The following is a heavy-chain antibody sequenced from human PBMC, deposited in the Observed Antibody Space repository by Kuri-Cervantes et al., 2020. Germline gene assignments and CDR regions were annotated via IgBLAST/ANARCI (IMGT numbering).Heavy chain of an antibody. D-gene: IGHD1-26*01. CDR1: GYTFFNYG. Sequence: ASVKVSCKTSGYTFFNYGISWVRQAPGQGLEWMGWSSVYNGDTNYAQKFQGRVTMTTDTSTSTAYMELRSLRSDDTAVYYCARVGVVGARYYYGMDVWGQGTTVTVSS. CDR3: ARVGVVGARYYYGMDV. CDR2: SSVYNGDT. J-gene: IGHJ6*02. V-gene: IGHV1-18*01.